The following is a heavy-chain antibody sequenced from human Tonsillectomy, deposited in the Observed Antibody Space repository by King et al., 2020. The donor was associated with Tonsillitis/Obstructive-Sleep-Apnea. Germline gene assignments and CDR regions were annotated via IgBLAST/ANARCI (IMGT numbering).Heavy chain of an antibody. Sequence: QLQESGPGLVKPSETLSLTCTVSGGSIGSGNFHWGWIRQSPGKGLEWIGTTSYSGSTYYKPSLKSRVTISVDTSKNQFSLKLTSVTAADTTIYYCARHLGSSGWTPIYFDYWGQGTLVTVSS. J-gene: IGHJ4*02. CDR1: GGSIGSGNFH. CDR2: TSYSGST. V-gene: IGHV4-39*01. CDR3: ARHLGSSGWTPIYFDY. D-gene: IGHD6-19*01.